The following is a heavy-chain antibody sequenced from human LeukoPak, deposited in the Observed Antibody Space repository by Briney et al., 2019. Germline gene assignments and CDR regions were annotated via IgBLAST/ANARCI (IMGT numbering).Heavy chain of an antibody. Sequence: SETLSLTCAVYGGSFSGYYWSWIRQPPGKGLEWIGEINHSGSTNYNPSLKSRVTISVDTSKNQFSLKLSSVTAADTAVYYCARDGVYGMDVWGQGTTVTVSS. J-gene: IGHJ6*02. V-gene: IGHV4-34*01. CDR1: GGSFSGYY. CDR2: INHSGST. CDR3: ARDGVYGMDV. D-gene: IGHD5-24*01.